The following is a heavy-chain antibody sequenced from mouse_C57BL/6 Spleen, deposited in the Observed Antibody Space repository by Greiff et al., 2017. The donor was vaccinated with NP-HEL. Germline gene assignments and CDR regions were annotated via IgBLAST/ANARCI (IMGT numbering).Heavy chain of an antibody. CDR2: IYPGDGDT. D-gene: IGHD2-2*01. CDR3: ARGLRQDAMDY. J-gene: IGHJ4*01. V-gene: IGHV1-82*01. Sequence: QVQLQQSGPELVKPGASVKISCKASGYAFSSSWMNWVKQRPGKGLEWIGRIYPGDGDTNYNGKFKGKATLTADKSSSTAYMQLSSLTSEDSAVYFCARGLRQDAMDYWGQGTSVTVSS. CDR1: GYAFSSSW.